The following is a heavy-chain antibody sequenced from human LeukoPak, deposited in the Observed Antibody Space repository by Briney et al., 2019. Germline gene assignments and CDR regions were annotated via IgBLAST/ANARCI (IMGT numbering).Heavy chain of an antibody. J-gene: IGHJ4*02. V-gene: IGHV6-1*01. CDR1: GDSVSSNSAA. D-gene: IGHD3-10*01. Sequence: SQTLSLTCAISGDSVSSNSAAWHWIRQSPSRGLEWLGKTYYRSKWYYDYAVSVKSRITINPDTSKNHLSLQLNSVTPEDTAVYYCARTVNSGCLDYWGQGALVTVSS. CDR3: ARTVNSGCLDY. CDR2: TYYRSKWYY.